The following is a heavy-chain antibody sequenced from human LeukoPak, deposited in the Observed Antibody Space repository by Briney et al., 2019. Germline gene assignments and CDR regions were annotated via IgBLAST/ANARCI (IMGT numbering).Heavy chain of an antibody. J-gene: IGHJ4*02. CDR2: HRNKAKSYTP. Sequence: HPGASLRLSCAASGFTLSDYYMSWMRQAPGKGLEWVGRHRNKAKSYTPNYPASVKGRFIISRDDAKNQVYLQMNGLKSEDTALYYCVTPPHGDCVSFDNWGQGTLVILS. CDR3: VTPPHGDCVSFDN. CDR1: GFTLSDYY. D-gene: IGHD2-21*02. V-gene: IGHV3-72*01.